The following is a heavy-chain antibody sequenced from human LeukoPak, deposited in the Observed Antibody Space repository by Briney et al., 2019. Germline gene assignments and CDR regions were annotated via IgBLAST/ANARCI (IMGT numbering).Heavy chain of an antibody. CDR2: IIPIFGTA. Sequence: SVKVSCKASGGTFSSYAISWVRQAPGQGLEWMGGIIPIFGTANYAQKFQGRVTITTDESTSTAYMELSSLRSDDTAVYYCARDLSYYFWSGYYVSWNYYYYYMGVWGKGTTVTVSS. J-gene: IGHJ6*03. D-gene: IGHD3-3*01. V-gene: IGHV1-69*05. CDR3: ARDLSYYFWSGYYVSWNYYYYYMGV. CDR1: GGTFSSYA.